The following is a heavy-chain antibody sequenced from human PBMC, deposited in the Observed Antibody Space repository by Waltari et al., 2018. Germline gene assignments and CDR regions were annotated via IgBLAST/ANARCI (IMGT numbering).Heavy chain of an antibody. CDR1: GFTFSNFGM. CDR2: IYHSGST. D-gene: IGHD3-22*01. CDR3: ARVGDSSGYYKGLDY. Sequence: VQLVESGGGLVQPGGSLRLSCAASGFTFSNFGMSWVRQTPGKGLEWIGSIYHSGSTYYNPSLKSRVTISVDTSKNQFSLKLSSVTAADTAVYYCARVGDSSGYYKGLDYWGQGTMVTVSS. V-gene: IGHV4-38-2*01. J-gene: IGHJ3*01.